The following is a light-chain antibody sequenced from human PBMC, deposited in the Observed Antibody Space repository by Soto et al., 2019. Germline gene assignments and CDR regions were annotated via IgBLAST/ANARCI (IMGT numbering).Light chain of an antibody. Sequence: DIQMTQSPSSLSASVGDRVTITCQASQDISNSLNWYQQKPGKAPQLLIYDASNLETGVPSRFSVSGSVTDFTFTISSLQPEDIATDDCQQYDNRPPFAFGPGTKVDIK. CDR2: DAS. V-gene: IGKV1-33*01. CDR3: QQYDNRPPFA. CDR1: QDISNS. J-gene: IGKJ3*01.